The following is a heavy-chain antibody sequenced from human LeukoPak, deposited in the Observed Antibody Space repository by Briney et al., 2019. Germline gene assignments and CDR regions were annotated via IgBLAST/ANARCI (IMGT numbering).Heavy chain of an antibody. Sequence: PSETLSLTCTVSGASFSSTSYYWGWIRQPPGKGLEWIGSIYYSGNTYYNQSLGSRVTISVDTSKNQFSLKLTSVTAADTAVYYCARHYYDTSGYYPWYFDNWGQGILVTVSS. J-gene: IGHJ4*02. CDR3: ARHYYDTSGYYPWYFDN. CDR1: GASFSSTSYY. V-gene: IGHV4-39*01. D-gene: IGHD3-22*01. CDR2: IYYSGNT.